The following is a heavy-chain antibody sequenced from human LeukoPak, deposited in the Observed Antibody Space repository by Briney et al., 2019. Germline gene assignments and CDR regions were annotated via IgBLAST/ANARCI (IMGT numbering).Heavy chain of an antibody. D-gene: IGHD6-13*01. CDR3: VRFGLTSSLDY. J-gene: IGHJ4*02. V-gene: IGHV5-51*01. Sequence: GESLKISCKVSGYRLTDNWIGWVRQVPGKGLEWMGLIYPGDSDTRYSPSFQGQVTFSVDMSISTAYLQLSGLRASDTAIYYCVRFGLTSSLDYWGQGTLVTVSS. CDR2: IYPGDSDT. CDR1: GYRLTDNW.